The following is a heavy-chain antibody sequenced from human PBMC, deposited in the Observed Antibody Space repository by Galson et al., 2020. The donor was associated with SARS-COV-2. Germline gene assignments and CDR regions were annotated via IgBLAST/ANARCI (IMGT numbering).Heavy chain of an antibody. V-gene: IGHV3-48*02. J-gene: IGHJ4*02. Sequence: GGSLRLSCVASGFTLSSYSMSWVRQAPGKGLEWIAYISGRGYTIFYAASVKGRFTISRDNAKNSLYLQMNSLRDEDTAVYYCARKGDTYGEGCFDYWCQGTLVTVSS. CDR3: ARKGDTYGEGCFDY. CDR2: ISGRGYTI. CDR1: GFTLSSYS. D-gene: IGHD5-18*01.